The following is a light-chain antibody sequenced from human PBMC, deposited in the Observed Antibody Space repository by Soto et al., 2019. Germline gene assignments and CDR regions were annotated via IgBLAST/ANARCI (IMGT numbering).Light chain of an antibody. CDR1: SSNIGTSS. CDR3: AAWDDSLNGHV. CDR2: TTN. V-gene: IGLV1-44*01. J-gene: IGLJ1*01. Sequence: QSVLTQPHSASGTPGQRVTISCSGSSSNIGTSSVHWFQQLPGTAPNLLISTTNQWPSGVPERFSGSKSGTSASLAISGLQSEDEADYYCAAWDDSLNGHVFGTGTKVTVL.